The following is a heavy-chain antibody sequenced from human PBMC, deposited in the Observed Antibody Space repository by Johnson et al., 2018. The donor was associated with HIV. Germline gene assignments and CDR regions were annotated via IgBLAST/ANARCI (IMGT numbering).Heavy chain of an antibody. CDR3: ATDIVVVLALGGDAFDI. V-gene: IGHV3-30*03. CDR2: ISYYGSNK. D-gene: IGHD2-2*01. J-gene: IGHJ3*02. Sequence: QVQLVESGGGVVQPGRSLRLSCAASGFTFSSYGMHWVRQAPGKGLEWVAVISYYGSNKYYADSAKGRFTISRDNSKNTLYFQMSSLRAEDTAVYYCATDIVVVLALGGDAFDIWGQGTMVIVSS. CDR1: GFTFSSYG.